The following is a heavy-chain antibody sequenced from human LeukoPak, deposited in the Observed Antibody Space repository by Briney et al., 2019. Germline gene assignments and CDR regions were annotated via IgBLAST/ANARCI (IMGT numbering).Heavy chain of an antibody. CDR1: GYTFRNYG. D-gene: IGHD5-12*01. Sequence: SVKDSCKASGYTFRNYGISWVGQAPGQGLEWMGWISAYNGDTNYAQNLQGRVTMTTDTSTSTAYMELRSLRSDDTAVYYCARDPTNTSGYYAYFDYWGQGTLVTVSS. CDR3: ARDPTNTSGYYAYFDY. J-gene: IGHJ4*02. CDR2: ISAYNGDT. V-gene: IGHV1-18*01.